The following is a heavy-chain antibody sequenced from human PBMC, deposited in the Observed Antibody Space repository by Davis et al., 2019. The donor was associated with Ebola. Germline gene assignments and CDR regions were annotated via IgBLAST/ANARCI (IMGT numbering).Heavy chain of an antibody. J-gene: IGHJ4*02. CDR1: GFSFSTYW. Sequence: GESLKISCAASGFSFSTYWMSWVRQAPGKGLEWVANIKQDGSEKYYVDSVKGRFTISRDNARTSLYLQMSGLRADDTAVYYCASGSSVRYWGQGTLVTVSS. CDR3: ASGSSVRY. D-gene: IGHD1-26*01. V-gene: IGHV3-7*03. CDR2: IKQDGSEK.